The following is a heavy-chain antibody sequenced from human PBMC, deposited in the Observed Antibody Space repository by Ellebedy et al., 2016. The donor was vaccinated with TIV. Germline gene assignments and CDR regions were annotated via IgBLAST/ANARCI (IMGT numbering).Heavy chain of an antibody. CDR3: ARDQLRCGGDCYSRPKYYFDH. D-gene: IGHD2-21*02. J-gene: IGHJ4*02. CDR2: ISSSRSTI. V-gene: IGHV3-48*01. CDR1: GFTFSSYS. Sequence: GESLKISCAASGFTFSSYSMNWVRQAPGKGLEWVSYISSSRSTIYYADSVKGRFTISRDNAKNSLYLQMNSLRVEDTAVYYCARDQLRCGGDCYSRPKYYFDHWGQGALVTVSS.